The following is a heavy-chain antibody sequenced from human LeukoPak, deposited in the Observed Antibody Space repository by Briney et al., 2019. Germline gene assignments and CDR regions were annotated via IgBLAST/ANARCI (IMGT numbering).Heavy chain of an antibody. CDR2: ISGSGGST. J-gene: IGHJ4*02. Sequence: GGSLRLSCAASGFTFSSYAMSWVRQAPGKGLEWVSAISGSGGSTYYADSVKGRFTISRDNSKNTLYLQMNSLRAEDTAVYYCAKGLYSAPYDSSGYDYWGQGTLVTVSS. V-gene: IGHV3-23*01. CDR3: AKGLYSAPYDSSGYDY. CDR1: GFTFSSYA. D-gene: IGHD3-22*01.